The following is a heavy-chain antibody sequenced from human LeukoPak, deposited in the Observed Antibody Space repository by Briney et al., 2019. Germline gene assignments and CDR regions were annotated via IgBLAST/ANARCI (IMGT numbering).Heavy chain of an antibody. CDR3: AREAPYYDILTGYLYYFDY. J-gene: IGHJ4*02. CDR1: GGSFSGYY. D-gene: IGHD3-9*01. CDR2: INHSGST. V-gene: IGHV4-34*01. Sequence: PSETLSLTCAVYGGSFSGYYWSWIRQPPGKGLEWIGEINHSGSTNYNPSPKSRVTISVDTSKNQFSLKLSSVTAADTAVYYCAREAPYYDILTGYLYYFDYWGQGTLVTVSS.